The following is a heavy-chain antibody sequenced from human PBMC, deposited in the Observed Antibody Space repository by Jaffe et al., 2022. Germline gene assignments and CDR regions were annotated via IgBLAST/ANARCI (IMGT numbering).Heavy chain of an antibody. Sequence: QVQLQESGPGLVKPSETLSLTCAVSGYSISSGYYWGWIRQPPGKGLEWIGSIYHSGSTYYNPSLKSRVTISVDTSKNQFSLKLSSVTAADTAVYYCARQIVNYYGSGADFDYWGQGTLVTVSS. J-gene: IGHJ4*02. CDR3: ARQIVNYYGSGADFDY. CDR2: IYHSGST. V-gene: IGHV4-38-2*01. CDR1: GYSISSGYY. D-gene: IGHD3-10*01.